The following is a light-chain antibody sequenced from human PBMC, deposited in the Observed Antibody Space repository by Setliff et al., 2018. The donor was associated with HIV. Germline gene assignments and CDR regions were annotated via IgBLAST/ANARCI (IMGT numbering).Light chain of an antibody. V-gene: IGLV2-11*01. CDR1: SSDVGGYNF. J-gene: IGLJ1*01. CDR3: CSYAGSHTFV. Sequence: QSVLTQPRSVSGSPGQSVTISCTGTSSDVGGYNFVSWYQQHPGKAPKFIIYDVNKRPSGVPDRFSGSKSGNTASLTISGLQPEDEADYYCCSYAGSHTFVFGTGTKVTVL. CDR2: DVN.